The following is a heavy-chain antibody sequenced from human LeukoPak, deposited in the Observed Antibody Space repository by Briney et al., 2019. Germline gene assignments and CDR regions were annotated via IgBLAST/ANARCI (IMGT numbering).Heavy chain of an antibody. V-gene: IGHV3-64D*09. D-gene: IGHD3-22*01. CDR1: GFTFSIYA. Sequence: GGSLRLSCSASGFTFSIYAMHWVRQAPGKGLEHVSAISYNGGSTYYTDSVKGRFTISRDNSKNTLYLQMSSLRAADTAVYYCARGGGVTYYDSTGYLWYFDYWGQGTLVTVSS. CDR3: ARGGGVTYYDSTGYLWYFDY. J-gene: IGHJ4*02. CDR2: ISYNGGST.